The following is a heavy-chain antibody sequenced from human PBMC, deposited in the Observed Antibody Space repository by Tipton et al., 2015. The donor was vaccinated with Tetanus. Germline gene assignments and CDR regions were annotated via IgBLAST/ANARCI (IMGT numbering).Heavy chain of an antibody. CDR1: GYDFSTYW. J-gene: IGHJ5*02. D-gene: IGHD6-6*01. CDR3: ARHGSIGARQNRFDA. V-gene: IGHV5-51*01. Sequence: VQLVQSGAEVKKPGESLKISCKASGYDFSTYWIGWVRQMPGKGLEYMGIIFPSDSETRYNPTFRGQVTMSVDKATNTAYLQWSSLVASDSAVYYYARHGSIGARQNRFDAWGQGTLVTVSS. CDR2: IFPSDSET.